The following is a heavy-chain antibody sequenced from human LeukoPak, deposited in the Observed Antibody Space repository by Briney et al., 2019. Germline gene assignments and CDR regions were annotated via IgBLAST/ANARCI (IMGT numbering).Heavy chain of an antibody. D-gene: IGHD1-26*01. CDR3: ARDVGATRDFVRFDP. Sequence: PGGSLRLSCAASGFTFDDCGMSWVRQAPGKGLEWVSGINWNGGSTGYADSVKGRFTISRDNAKNSLYLQMNSLRAEDTALYYCARDVGATRDFVRFDPWGQGTLVTVSS. J-gene: IGHJ5*02. V-gene: IGHV3-20*04. CDR2: INWNGGST. CDR1: GFTFDDCG.